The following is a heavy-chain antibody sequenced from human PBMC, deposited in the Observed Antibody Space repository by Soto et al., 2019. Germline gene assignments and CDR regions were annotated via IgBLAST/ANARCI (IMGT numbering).Heavy chain of an antibody. CDR2: IFDAATA. CDR3: AWDRRGRADGFIYYYGMEV. V-gene: IGHV4-61*01. D-gene: IGHD6-13*01. J-gene: IGHJ6*02. Sequence: QVQLQESGPGLMKPSGTLSLICSVSGESVGRGTNYWSWVRQAPGRGLEWIGYIFDAATAIYNPSFESRVSISLDAAKNQVSLKLTSVTAADTAIYYGAWDRRGRADGFIYYYGMEVWGQGTSVTVSS. CDR1: GESVGRGTNY.